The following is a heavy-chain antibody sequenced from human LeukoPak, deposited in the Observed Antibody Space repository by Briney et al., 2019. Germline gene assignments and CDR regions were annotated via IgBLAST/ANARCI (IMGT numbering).Heavy chain of an antibody. CDR3: ANLGIAVAGPFDY. V-gene: IGHV3-23*01. D-gene: IGHD6-19*01. CDR2: ISGSGGST. Sequence: PGGSLRLSCAASGFTFSSYWMHWVRQAPGKGLEWVSAISGSGGSTYYADSVKGRFTISRDNSKNTLYLQMNSLRAEDTAVYYCANLGIAVAGPFDYWGQGTLVTVSS. CDR1: GFTFSSYW. J-gene: IGHJ4*02.